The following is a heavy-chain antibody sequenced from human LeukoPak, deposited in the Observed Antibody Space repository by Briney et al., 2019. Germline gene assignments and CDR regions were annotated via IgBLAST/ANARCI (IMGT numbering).Heavy chain of an antibody. J-gene: IGHJ4*02. CDR1: GFTVTSNY. Sequence: GGSLRLSCAGSGFTVTSNYMSWVRQAPRKGLEWVSVIYTGGSTYYADSVKGRFTISRDNSKNTVYLQMNSLRAEDTAVYYCAKSPGYSSSFDYWGQGTLVSVSS. D-gene: IGHD6-13*01. CDR2: IYTGGST. V-gene: IGHV3-66*01. CDR3: AKSPGYSSSFDY.